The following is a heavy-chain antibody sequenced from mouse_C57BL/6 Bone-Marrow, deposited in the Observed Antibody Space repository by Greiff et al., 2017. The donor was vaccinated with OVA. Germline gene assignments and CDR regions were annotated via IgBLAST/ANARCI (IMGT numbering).Heavy chain of an antibody. CDR3: ARFYDGYFPWFAY. CDR2: ISPGIGNT. CDR1: GYTFTDSY. D-gene: IGHD2-3*01. Sequence: QVQLQQSGAELVRPGASVKLSCKASGYTFTDSYINWVKQRPGQGLALIARISPGIGNTYYNEQFQGKATLTAAPSSSTAYMERSSLTAEDSAVYFCARFYDGYFPWFAYWGQGTLGTVSA. J-gene: IGHJ3*01. V-gene: IGHV1-76*01.